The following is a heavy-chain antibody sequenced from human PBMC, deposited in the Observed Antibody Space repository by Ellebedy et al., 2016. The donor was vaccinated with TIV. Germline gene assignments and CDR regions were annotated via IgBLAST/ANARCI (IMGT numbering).Heavy chain of an antibody. CDR2: IYYSGST. V-gene: IGHV4-59*01. CDR1: GGSISSYY. D-gene: IGHD2-15*01. J-gene: IGHJ4*02. CDR3: ARAATPSTPVDY. Sequence: SETLSLTXTVSGGSISSYYWSWTRQPPGKGLEWIGYIYYSGSTNYNPSLKSRVTISVDTSKNQFSLKLSSVTAADTAVYYCARAATPSTPVDYWGQGTLVTVSS.